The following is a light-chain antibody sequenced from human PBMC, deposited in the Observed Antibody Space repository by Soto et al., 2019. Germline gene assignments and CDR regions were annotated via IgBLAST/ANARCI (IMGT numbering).Light chain of an antibody. V-gene: IGKV1-5*03. J-gene: IGKJ2*01. CDR2: RAS. Sequence: DIQMTQSPSTLSASVGDRVTIACRASQTINDWLAWYRQKPGKAPNLLIYRASNLQSGVPSRFSGSGSGTEFTLTISSLQPDDFATYYCQQYNSYSYTFGQGTKVDIK. CDR3: QQYNSYSYT. CDR1: QTINDW.